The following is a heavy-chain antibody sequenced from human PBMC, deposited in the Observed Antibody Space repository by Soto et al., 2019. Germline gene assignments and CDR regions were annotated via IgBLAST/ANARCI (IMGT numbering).Heavy chain of an antibody. J-gene: IGHJ3*02. V-gene: IGHV3-7*01. CDR2: IKQDGSEK. CDR3: ARVDTAMTDAFDI. Sequence: EVQLVESGGGLVQPGGSLRLSCAASGFTFSSYWMSWVRQAPGKGLEWVANIKQDGSEKYYVDSVKGRFTISRDNAKNSLYLQMNSLRAEDTAVYYCARVDTAMTDAFDIWGQGTMVTVSS. CDR1: GFTFSSYW. D-gene: IGHD5-18*01.